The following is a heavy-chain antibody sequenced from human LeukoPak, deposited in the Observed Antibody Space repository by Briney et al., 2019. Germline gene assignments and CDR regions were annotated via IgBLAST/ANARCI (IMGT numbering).Heavy chain of an antibody. J-gene: IGHJ4*02. D-gene: IGHD3-22*01. V-gene: IGHV4-31*03. CDR1: GGSISSGDYF. CDR2: IYYSGST. CDR3: TRDVPRSSGYPDN. Sequence: PSQTLSLTCTVSGGSISSGDYFWSWIRQHPGKGLEWIGCIYYSGSTYYNPSLKSRVTISVDTSKNQFSLTVSSVTAADTAVYYCTRDVPRSSGYPDNWGQGTLVTVSS.